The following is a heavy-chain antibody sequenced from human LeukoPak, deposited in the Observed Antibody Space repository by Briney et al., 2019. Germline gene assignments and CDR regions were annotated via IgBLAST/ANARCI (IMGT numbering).Heavy chain of an antibody. D-gene: IGHD3-9*01. V-gene: IGHV4-59*01. CDR2: IYYRGNT. CDR1: GGSISSYY. Sequence: SETLSLTCTVSGGSISSYYWSWMRQPPGKGLEWIGYIYYRGNTYYNPSLKSRVTMSVDTSKNQFSLRLTSVTAADTAVYYCAGRSLSTISRPFDPWGQGTLVTVSS. J-gene: IGHJ5*02. CDR3: AGRSLSTISRPFDP.